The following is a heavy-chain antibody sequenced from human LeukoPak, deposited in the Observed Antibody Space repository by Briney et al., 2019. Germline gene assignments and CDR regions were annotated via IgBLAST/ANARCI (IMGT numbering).Heavy chain of an antibody. V-gene: IGHV4-34*01. CDR2: INHSGST. Sequence: PSETLSLTCAICGGSFSGYYWSWIRQPPGKGLEWIGEINHSGSTNYNPSLKSRVTISVDTSKNQFSLKLSSVTAADTAVYYCASGSYGHDNWFDPWGQGTLVTVSS. CDR1: GGSFSGYY. CDR3: ASGSYGHDNWFDP. D-gene: IGHD4-17*01. J-gene: IGHJ5*02.